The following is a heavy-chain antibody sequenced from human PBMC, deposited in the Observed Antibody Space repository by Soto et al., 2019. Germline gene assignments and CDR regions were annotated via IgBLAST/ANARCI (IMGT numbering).Heavy chain of an antibody. CDR3: ARTRSAWSDFHYYSLDV. J-gene: IGHJ6*02. CDR2: ISYDSTNT. D-gene: IGHD1-26*01. Sequence: QVQLVESGGGVVQPGRSLRLSCAASGFTFNSYGMHWVRQGPGNGLEWVAFISYDSTNTYYADSVKGQFTISRDNSNSALYVQMNSLTGEDTAVYYCARTRSAWSDFHYYSLDVWGQGTTVTVSS. V-gene: IGHV3-30*03. CDR1: GFTFNSYG.